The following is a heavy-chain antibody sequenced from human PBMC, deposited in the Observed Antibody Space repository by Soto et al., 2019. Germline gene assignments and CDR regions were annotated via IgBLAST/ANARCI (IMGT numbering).Heavy chain of an antibody. CDR3: ARDGWGSNWYFDL. CDR2: ISYDGSNK. J-gene: IGHJ2*01. V-gene: IGHV3-30-3*01. CDR1: GFTFSSYA. D-gene: IGHD3-16*01. Sequence: GGSLRLSCAASGFTFSSYAMHWVRQAPGKGLEWVAIISYDGSNKDFADSVKGRFTSSKDKSKRTLFLQMNSLRVDGTAVYYCARDGWGSNWYFDLWGRGTLVTVSS.